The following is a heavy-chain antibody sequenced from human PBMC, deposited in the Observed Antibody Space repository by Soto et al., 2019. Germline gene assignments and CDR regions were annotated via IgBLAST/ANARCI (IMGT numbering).Heavy chain of an antibody. CDR1: GGSFSNYC. D-gene: IGHD3-3*01. Sequence: QVQLQQWGAGLLTPSETLSLTCAVYGGSFSNYCWGWIRQSPGKGLEWIGEVDRGGSTNYDPSLKSRVTISIDASKNQFSLELSSVTAADTAVYYCARGVKRRSSGSLWSGPNSYFFYMDVWGKGTTVTVSS. CDR3: ARGVKRRSSGSLWSGPNSYFFYMDV. CDR2: VDRGGST. J-gene: IGHJ6*03. V-gene: IGHV4-34*01.